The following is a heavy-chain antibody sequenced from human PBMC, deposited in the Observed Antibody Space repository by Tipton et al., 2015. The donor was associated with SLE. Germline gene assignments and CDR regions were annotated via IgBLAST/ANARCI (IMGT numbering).Heavy chain of an antibody. J-gene: IGHJ2*01. CDR1: GGSIGSGSYY. V-gene: IGHV4-61*02. D-gene: IGHD4-11*01. CDR2: IYTNENT. Sequence: TLSLTCTVSGGSIGSGSYYWSWIRQPAGGGLEWIGRIYTNENTNYNPSLKSRVTMSVDTSKNHFSLKLISVTAADTAVYYCAREFLNPVTTVHYYFDLWGRGTLVTVSS. CDR3: AREFLNPVTTVHYYFDL.